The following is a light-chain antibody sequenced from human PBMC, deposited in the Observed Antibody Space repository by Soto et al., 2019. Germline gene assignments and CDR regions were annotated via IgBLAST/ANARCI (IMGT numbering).Light chain of an antibody. CDR3: MQGTHWPRT. V-gene: IGKV2-30*01. J-gene: IGKJ1*01. CDR1: QSLVYSDGNTY. CDR2: KVS. Sequence: DVVMTQSPLSLPVTLGQPASISCRSSQSLVYSDGNTYLNWFQQRPGQSPRRLIYKVSNRDSGVPDRFSGGGSGTDFTLKISGVEAEDVGVYYCMQGTHWPRTFGQGTKVDIK.